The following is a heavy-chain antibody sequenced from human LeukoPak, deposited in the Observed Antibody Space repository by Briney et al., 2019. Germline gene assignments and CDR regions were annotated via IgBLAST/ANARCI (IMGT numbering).Heavy chain of an antibody. J-gene: IGHJ4*02. CDR3: ARDTYYYDSSGFPLWY. CDR2: INPSGGST. CDR1: GYTFTDYY. D-gene: IGHD3-22*01. V-gene: IGHV1-46*01. Sequence: GASVKVSCKASGYTFTDYYMHWVRQAPGQGLEWMGIINPSGGSTSYAQKFQGRVTMTRDTSTSTVYMELSSLRSEDTAVYYCARDTYYYDSSGFPLWYWGQGTLVTVSS.